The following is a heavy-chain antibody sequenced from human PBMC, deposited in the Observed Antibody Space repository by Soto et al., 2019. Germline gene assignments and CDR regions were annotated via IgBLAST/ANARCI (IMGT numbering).Heavy chain of an antibody. Sequence: ASVKVSCKASGYTFTSYAMHWVLQAPGQRLEWMGWINAGNGNTKYSQKFQGRVTITRGTSASTAYMELSSLRSEDTAVYYCARDAREYSSSWQNWFDPWGQGTLVTVSS. CDR3: ARDAREYSSSWQNWFDP. D-gene: IGHD6-13*01. CDR1: GYTFTSYA. V-gene: IGHV1-3*01. CDR2: INAGNGNT. J-gene: IGHJ5*02.